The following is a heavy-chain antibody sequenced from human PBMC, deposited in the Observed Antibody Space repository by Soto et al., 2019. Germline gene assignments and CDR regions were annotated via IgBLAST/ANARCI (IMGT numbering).Heavy chain of an antibody. CDR2: IDPSDSYT. J-gene: IGHJ5*02. Sequence: GESLKISCKGSGYSFTSYYISWVRQMPGKGLEWMGRIDPSDSYTNYNPSFQGHVTISVDKSISTAYLQWSSLKASDTAMYYRARHGYHDSSAYSWTWGQGTPVTVSS. V-gene: IGHV5-10-1*01. D-gene: IGHD3-22*01. CDR1: GYSFTSYY. CDR3: ARHGYHDSSAYSWT.